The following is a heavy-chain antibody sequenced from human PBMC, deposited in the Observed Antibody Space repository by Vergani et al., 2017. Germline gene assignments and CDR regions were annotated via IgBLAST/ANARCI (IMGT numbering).Heavy chain of an antibody. J-gene: IGHJ4*02. Sequence: QVQLVESGGGVVQPGRSLRLSCAASGFIFSSYGMHWVRQAPGKGLEWVAVIWYDGSNKYYADSVKGRFTISRDNSKNTLYLQMNSLRAEDTAVYYCARGXAQSRYCSSTICYTVSDYWGQGTLVTVSS. CDR1: GFIFSSYG. CDR3: ARGXAQSRYCSSTICYTVSDY. D-gene: IGHD2-2*02. V-gene: IGHV3-33*01. CDR2: IWYDGSNK.